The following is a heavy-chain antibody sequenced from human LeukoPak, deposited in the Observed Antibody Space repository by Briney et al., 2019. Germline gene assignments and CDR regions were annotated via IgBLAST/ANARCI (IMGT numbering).Heavy chain of an antibody. CDR3: AKDQYGGNVGY. J-gene: IGHJ4*02. CDR2: IYSGGST. Sequence: GGSLRLSCAASGFTVSSNYMSWVRQAPGKGLEWVSVIYSGGSTYYADSVKGRFTISRDNSKNTLYLQMNSLRAEDTAVYYCAKDQYGGNVGYWGQGTLVTVSS. CDR1: GFTVSSNY. D-gene: IGHD4-23*01. V-gene: IGHV3-53*05.